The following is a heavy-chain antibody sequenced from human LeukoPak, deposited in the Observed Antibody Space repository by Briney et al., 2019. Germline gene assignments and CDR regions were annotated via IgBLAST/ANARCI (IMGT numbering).Heavy chain of an antibody. CDR3: ARAQTMMGRGIYYFAY. CDR1: GFTFSSYA. V-gene: IGHV3-23*01. CDR2: ISGSGAGT. J-gene: IGHJ4*02. D-gene: IGHD3-22*01. Sequence: PGGSLRLSCAASGFTFSSYAMSWVRQAPGKGLEWVSTISGSGAGTYYADSVKGRFTISRDNSKNTLYLQMNNLRAEDTAVYYCARAQTMMGRGIYYFAYWGQGTLVTVSS.